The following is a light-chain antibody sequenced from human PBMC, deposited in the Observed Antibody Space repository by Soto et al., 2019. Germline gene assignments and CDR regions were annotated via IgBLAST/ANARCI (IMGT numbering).Light chain of an antibody. CDR1: TSNIGRSI. Sequence: QAVRTQAPCVSGTPGQGFTISCSGITSNIGRSIVSWYQQFPGAAPKVVIYGNNQRPSVVPVRFSASKSYTSASLAISGLQSEDEADYYCATWDDGVFVFGIGTKVTVL. CDR2: GNN. J-gene: IGLJ1*01. V-gene: IGLV1-44*01. CDR3: ATWDDGVFV.